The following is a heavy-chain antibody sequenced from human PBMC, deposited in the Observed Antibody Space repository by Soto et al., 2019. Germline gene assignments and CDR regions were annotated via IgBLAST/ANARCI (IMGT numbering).Heavy chain of an antibody. V-gene: IGHV3-23*01. D-gene: IGHD4-17*01. J-gene: IGHJ6*01. CDR3: QRTLSPTSLRDGDPDGIDX. Sequence: PGGSLRLSCASSVFTFSSYAMSWVRQAPGKWLEWVSAISGSGGSTYYADSVKGRFTISRDNSKNTLYLQMNSLRAEDTAVYYSQRTLSPTSLRDGDPDGIDXW. CDR2: ISGSGGST. CDR1: VFTFSSYA.